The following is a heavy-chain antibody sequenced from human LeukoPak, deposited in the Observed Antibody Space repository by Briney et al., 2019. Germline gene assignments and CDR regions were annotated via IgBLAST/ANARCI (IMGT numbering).Heavy chain of an antibody. CDR1: GGSFSGYY. CDR3: ARAGLMMTTYKRWFDP. J-gene: IGHJ5*02. Sequence: SETLSLTCAVYGGSFSGYYWSWIRQPPGKGLEWIGEINDRGSTNYKPSLKSRVAISIDTSKNHLSLKLSSVTAADTAVYYCARAGLMMTTYKRWFDPWGQGSLATVSS. V-gene: IGHV4-34*01. CDR2: INDRGST. D-gene: IGHD4-11*01.